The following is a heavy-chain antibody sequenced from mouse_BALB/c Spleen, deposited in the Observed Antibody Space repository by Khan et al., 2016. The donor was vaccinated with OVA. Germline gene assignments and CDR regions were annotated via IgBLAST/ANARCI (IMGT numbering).Heavy chain of an antibody. Sequence: EVALVESGGGLVQPGGSRKLSCAASGFTFNSYGMHWVRQASEKGLEWVAYISGDSNTIYYTDTVKGRFTISRDNPKNTLFLQLTRLMYEDTAMYYCATSYFYGYYFNYWGPGTTLTVS. CDR1: GFTFNSYG. V-gene: IGHV5-17*02. CDR2: ISGDSNTI. CDR3: ATSYFYGYYFNY. D-gene: IGHD1-1*01. J-gene: IGHJ2*01.